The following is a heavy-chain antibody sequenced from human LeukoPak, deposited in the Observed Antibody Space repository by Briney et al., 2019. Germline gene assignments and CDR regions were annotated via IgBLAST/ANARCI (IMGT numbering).Heavy chain of an antibody. Sequence: PSETLSLTCTVSGGSISSSSYYWGWIRQPPGKGLEWIGSIYYSGSTYYNPSLKSRVTISVDTSKNQFSLKLSSVTAADTAVYYCARLKTTVVRVDYFDYWGQGTLVTVSS. CDR3: ARLKTTVVRVDYFDY. J-gene: IGHJ4*02. CDR2: IYYSGST. CDR1: GGSISSSSYY. D-gene: IGHD4-23*01. V-gene: IGHV4-39*01.